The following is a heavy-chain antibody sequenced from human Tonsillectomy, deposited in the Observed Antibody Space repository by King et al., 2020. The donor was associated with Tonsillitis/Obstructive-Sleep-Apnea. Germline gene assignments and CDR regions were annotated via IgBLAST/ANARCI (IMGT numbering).Heavy chain of an antibody. CDR3: ASHYYDSSGQTKTFDY. J-gene: IGHJ4*02. D-gene: IGHD3-22*01. CDR2: IYYSGST. V-gene: IGHV4-59*01. CDR1: GGSISSYY. Sequence: QLQESGPGLVKPSETLSLTCTVSGGSISSYYWSWIRQPPGKGLEWIGYIYYSGSTNYNPSLKSRVTISVDTSKNQFSLKLSSVTAADTAVYYCASHYYDSSGQTKTFDYWGQGTLVTVSS.